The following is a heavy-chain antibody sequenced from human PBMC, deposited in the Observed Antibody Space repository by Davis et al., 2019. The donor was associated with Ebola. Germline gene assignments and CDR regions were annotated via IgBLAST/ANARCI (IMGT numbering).Heavy chain of an antibody. CDR1: GDSISSYY. V-gene: IGHV4-4*07. D-gene: IGHD6-13*01. Sequence: PSETLSLTCTVSGDSISSYYWSWIRQPAGKGLEWIGHIYTSGSTNYNPSLKSRVTMSIDTSKNQFSLKLSSVTAADTAVYYCARLVAAAYYYYGMDVWGQGTTVTVSS. CDR3: ARLVAAAYYYYGMDV. J-gene: IGHJ6*02. CDR2: IYTSGST.